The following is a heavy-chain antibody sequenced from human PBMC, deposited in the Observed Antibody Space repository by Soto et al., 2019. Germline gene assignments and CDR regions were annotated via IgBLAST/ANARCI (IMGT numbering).Heavy chain of an antibody. CDR3: ARGPGSGSYYTVYYGMDV. CDR1: VGSISSGDYY. Sequence: SLSSTCTVSVGSISSGDYYWSWIRQPPGKGLGWIGYIYYSGSTYYNPSLKSRVTISVDTSKNQFSLKLSSVTAADTAVYYCARGPGSGSYYTVYYGMDVWGQGTTVTVSS. J-gene: IGHJ6*02. V-gene: IGHV4-30-4*01. CDR2: IYYSGST. D-gene: IGHD3-10*01.